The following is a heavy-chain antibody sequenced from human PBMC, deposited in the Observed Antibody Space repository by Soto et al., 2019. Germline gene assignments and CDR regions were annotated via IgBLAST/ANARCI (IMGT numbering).Heavy chain of an antibody. CDR2: MNPNSGNT. CDR3: ARGLNYYDSSGYDH. D-gene: IGHD3-22*01. J-gene: IGHJ4*02. V-gene: IGHV1-8*01. CDR1: GYTFTSYA. Sequence: QVQLVQSGAEAKKPGASVKVSCKPSGYTFTSYAINWVRQATGQGLEWLGWMNPNSGNTGYAQKFRGRITMTSDSSISTAYMELSSLTSEDTAVYYCARGLNYYDSSGYDHWGQGTLVTVSS.